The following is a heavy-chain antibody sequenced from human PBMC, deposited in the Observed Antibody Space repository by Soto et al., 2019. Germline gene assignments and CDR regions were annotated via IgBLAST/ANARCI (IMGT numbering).Heavy chain of an antibody. J-gene: IGHJ6*04. Sequence: GGSLRLSCAASGFTVSSNYMSWVRQAPGKGLEWVSVIYSGGSTYYADSVKGRFTVSRDNAKNTLYLQMNSLRAEDTAVYYCARVRPGSQNYYGLDVWGKGTTVPVAS. CDR3: ARVRPGSQNYYGLDV. V-gene: IGHV3-53*01. CDR2: IYSGGST. CDR1: GFTVSSNY. D-gene: IGHD3-10*01.